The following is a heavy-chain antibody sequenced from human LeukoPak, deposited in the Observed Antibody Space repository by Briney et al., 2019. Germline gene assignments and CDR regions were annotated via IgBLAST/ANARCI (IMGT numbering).Heavy chain of an antibody. J-gene: IGHJ4*02. CDR3: ARDFDQGGADYYFAY. CDR1: GFTFNRYA. D-gene: IGHD3-9*01. Sequence: TGGSLRLSCAASGFTFNRYAIHWVRQAPGKGLEWVTVISSDGNDQHYADSVKGRFTISRDNSKNTVFLQMNSLRIEDTAVYYGARDFDQGGADYYFAYWGQGTLVTVSS. V-gene: IGHV3-30-3*01. CDR2: ISSDGNDQ.